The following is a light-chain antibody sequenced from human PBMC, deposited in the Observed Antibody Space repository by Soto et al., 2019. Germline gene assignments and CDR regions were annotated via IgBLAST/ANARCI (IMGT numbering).Light chain of an antibody. CDR2: AAS. CDR1: QGISSY. J-gene: IGKJ2*01. Sequence: DIQLTQSPSFLSASVGDRVTITCRASQGISSYLAWYQQKLGKAPKLLIYAASTLQSGVPSRFSGSGSRTEFTLTISSLQPEDFATYYCQQLNSYSYTFGQGTKLDIK. V-gene: IGKV1-9*01. CDR3: QQLNSYSYT.